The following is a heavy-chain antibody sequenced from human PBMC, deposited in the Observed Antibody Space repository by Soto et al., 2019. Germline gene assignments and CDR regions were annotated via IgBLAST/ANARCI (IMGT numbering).Heavy chain of an antibody. CDR2: IYYSGST. V-gene: IGHV4-31*01. CDR1: GGSISSGGYY. J-gene: IGHJ4*02. CDR3: VSQRERLLPEGGDY. Sequence: QVQLQESGPGLVTPSQTLSLTCTVSGGSISSGGYYWSWIRQHPGKGLEWIGYIYYSGSTYYNPSLKSQVTIPVETSNNQFSLKLSSVTAADRAVYYCVSQRERLLPEGGDYWVQGPMVTVSS. D-gene: IGHD6-25*01.